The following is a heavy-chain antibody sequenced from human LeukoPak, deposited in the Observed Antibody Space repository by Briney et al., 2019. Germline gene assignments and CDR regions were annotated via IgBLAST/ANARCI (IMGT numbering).Heavy chain of an antibody. D-gene: IGHD3-22*01. Sequence: SCKASGGTFSSYAMSWVRQPPGKGLEWIGEIYHSGSTNYNPSLKSRVTISVDKSKNQFSLKLSSVTAADTAVYYCARNSREYYYDSSGYEDYWGQGTLVTVSS. J-gene: IGHJ4*02. CDR2: IYHSGST. CDR3: ARNSREYYYDSSGYEDY. V-gene: IGHV4-4*02. CDR1: GGTFSSYAM.